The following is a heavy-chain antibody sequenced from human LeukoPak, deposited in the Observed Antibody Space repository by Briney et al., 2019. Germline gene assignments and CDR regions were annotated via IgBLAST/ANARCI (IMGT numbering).Heavy chain of an antibody. V-gene: IGHV3-23*01. CDR1: GFTFTSFG. J-gene: IGHJ4*02. D-gene: IGHD3-10*01. CDR3: AKGDGFGLLWFAEVFDY. CDR2: ISGSGGRT. Sequence: PGGSLRLSCVASGFTFTSFGMNWVRQAPGKGLEWVSVISGSGGRTYYADSVKGRFTISRENSKKTLYLQMNSLRAEDTAVYYCAKGDGFGLLWFAEVFDYWGQGTLVTVSS.